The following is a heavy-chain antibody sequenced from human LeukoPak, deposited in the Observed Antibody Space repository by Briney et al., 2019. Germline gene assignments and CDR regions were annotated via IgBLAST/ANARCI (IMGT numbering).Heavy chain of an antibody. CDR2: IYYSGST. CDR3: ARGGNSGYDLSQLDY. CDR1: GGSISSSSYY. J-gene: IGHJ4*02. V-gene: IGHV4-39*01. Sequence: PSETLSLTCTVSGGSISSSSYYWGWIRQPPGKGLEWIGSIYYSGSTYYNPSLKSRVTISVDTSKNQFSLKLSSVTAADTAVYYCARGGNSGYDLSQLDYWGQGTLVTVSS. D-gene: IGHD5-12*01.